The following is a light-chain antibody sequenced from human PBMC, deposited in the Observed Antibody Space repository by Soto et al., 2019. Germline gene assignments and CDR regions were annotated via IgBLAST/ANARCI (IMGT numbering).Light chain of an antibody. J-gene: IGKJ1*01. V-gene: IGKV3-20*01. Sequence: EIVLTQSPGTLSLSPEERATLSCRASQSVSSSFLAWYHQKPGQAPRLLIYGASSRATGIPDRFSGSGSGTDFTLTISRLEPEDFAVYYCHQYGSSPWTFGQGTKVEIK. CDR1: QSVSSSF. CDR2: GAS. CDR3: HQYGSSPWT.